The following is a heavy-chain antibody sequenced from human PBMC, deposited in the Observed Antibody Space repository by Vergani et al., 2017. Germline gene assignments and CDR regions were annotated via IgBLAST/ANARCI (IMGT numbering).Heavy chain of an antibody. CDR2: VNHIGSI. V-gene: IGHV4-34*01. CDR1: GGSFTKYY. CDR3: ARVSRFSDPRHYYHYHYMDV. J-gene: IGHJ6*03. Sequence: QVQLQQWGAGLLKPSETLSLKCAVYGGSFTKYYWSWIRQPPGKGLEWVGEVNHIGSINYSPSLKSGVTISIDTSKQEFSLTLSSVTAADTAVYYCARVSRFSDPRHYYHYHYMDVWGDGTTVTVS. D-gene: IGHD2-21*02.